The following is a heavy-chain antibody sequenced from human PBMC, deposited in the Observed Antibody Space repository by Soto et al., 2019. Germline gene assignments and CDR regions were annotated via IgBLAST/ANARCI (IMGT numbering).Heavy chain of an antibody. CDR1: GGSISSSSYY. CDR3: ARLPLRGYYDFWSGYYGWFDP. CDR2: IYYSGST. J-gene: IGHJ5*02. D-gene: IGHD3-3*01. V-gene: IGHV4-39*01. Sequence: PLEILSLTCTVSGGSISSSSYYWGWIRQPPGKGLEWIGSIYYSGSTYYNPSLKSRVTISVDTSKNQFSLKLSSVTAADTAVYYCARLPLRGYYDFWSGYYGWFDPWGQGTLVTVSS.